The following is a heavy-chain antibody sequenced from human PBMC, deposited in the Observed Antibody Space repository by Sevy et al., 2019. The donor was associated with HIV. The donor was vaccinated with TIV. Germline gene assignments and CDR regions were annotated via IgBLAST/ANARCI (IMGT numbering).Heavy chain of an antibody. CDR1: GGSFSGYY. Sequence: SETLSLTCDVYGGSFSGYYWSWIRQPPGKGLEWTGEINDSGSTNSNPSLKRRVTISVDTSKNQFSLKLRSVTAADTAVYYCARIRGAMDVWGQGTTVTVSS. J-gene: IGHJ6*02. V-gene: IGHV4-34*01. CDR3: ARIRGAMDV. CDR2: INDSGST.